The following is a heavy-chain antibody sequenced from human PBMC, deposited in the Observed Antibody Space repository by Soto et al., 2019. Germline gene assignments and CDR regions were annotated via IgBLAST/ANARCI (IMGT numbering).Heavy chain of an antibody. J-gene: IGHJ5*02. V-gene: IGHV1-46*01. CDR3: ARSSGGNFGIIIEGTNWFAP. CDR1: RDTFTSCY. Sequence: ASVKVSCKAPRDTFTSCYMNWVRQARGQGLEWMGVINPHGGSTAYAQKFKGRVTLTRDTSASTVYMEVSSLTSEDTAMYYCARSSGGNFGIIIEGTNWFAPWGQGTLVTVSS. D-gene: IGHD1-26*01. CDR2: INPHGGST.